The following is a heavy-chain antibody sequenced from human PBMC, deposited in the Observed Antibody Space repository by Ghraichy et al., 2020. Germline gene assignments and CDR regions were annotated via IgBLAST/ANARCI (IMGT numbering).Heavy chain of an antibody. CDR2: IYYTGST. J-gene: IGHJ5*02. D-gene: IGHD1-14*01. CDR1: GVSMTSYY. Sequence: SETLSLTCSVFGVSMTSYYWNWIRQPPGKGLEWIGYIYYTGSTRYSSSLESRVTMSVDTSKNQFSLKLTSVTAADTAVYYCASSGIRASAFDPWGQGTLVTVSS. CDR3: ASSGIRASAFDP. V-gene: IGHV4-59*01.